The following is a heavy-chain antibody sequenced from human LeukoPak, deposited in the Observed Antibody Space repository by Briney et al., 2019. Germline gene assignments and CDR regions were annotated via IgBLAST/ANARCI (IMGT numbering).Heavy chain of an antibody. Sequence: ASVKVSCKASGYTFKSHGISWVRQPPGQGLEWMGWISVYNGNTNYAQKFQGRVTMTTDTSTSTAYMELRSLRSDDTAVYYCARDKGYCSGGSCYYWFDPWGQGTLVTVSS. CDR3: ARDKGYCSGGSCYYWFDP. CDR1: GYTFKSHG. V-gene: IGHV1-18*04. D-gene: IGHD2-15*01. CDR2: ISVYNGNT. J-gene: IGHJ5*02.